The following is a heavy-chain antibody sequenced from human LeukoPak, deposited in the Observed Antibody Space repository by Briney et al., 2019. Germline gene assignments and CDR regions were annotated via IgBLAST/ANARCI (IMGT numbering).Heavy chain of an antibody. Sequence: KASETLSLTCAVYGGSFSGYYWSWIRQPPGKGLEWIGEINHSGSTNYNPSLKSRVTISVDTSKNQFSLKLSSVTAADTAVYYCARGSVVEDGMDVWGQGTTVTVSS. V-gene: IGHV4-34*01. J-gene: IGHJ6*02. D-gene: IGHD3-22*01. CDR2: INHSGST. CDR3: ARGSVVEDGMDV. CDR1: GGSFSGYY.